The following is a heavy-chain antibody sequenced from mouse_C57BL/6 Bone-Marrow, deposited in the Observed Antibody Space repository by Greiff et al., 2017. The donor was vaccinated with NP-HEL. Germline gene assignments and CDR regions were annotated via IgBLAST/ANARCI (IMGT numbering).Heavy chain of an antibody. CDR3: ARGGEYYDDVAY. J-gene: IGHJ3*01. Sequence: QVQLKESGAELVRPGASVKLSCKASGYPFTDYYINWVKQRPGQGLEWIARIYPGICNTYYNEKFKCKATLTAEKSSSTAYMQLSSLTSEDSAVYFCARGGEYYDDVAYWGQGTLVTVSA. V-gene: IGHV1-76*01. D-gene: IGHD2-4*01. CDR2: IYPGICNT. CDR1: GYPFTDYY.